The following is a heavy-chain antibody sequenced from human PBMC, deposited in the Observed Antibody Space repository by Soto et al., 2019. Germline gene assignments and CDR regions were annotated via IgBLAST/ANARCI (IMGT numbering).Heavy chain of an antibody. D-gene: IGHD3-9*01. V-gene: IGHV4-34*01. J-gene: IGHJ6*02. CDR3: ERGGIEYFDCLLPLYYYYGMDV. CDR1: GGSFSGYY. CDR2: INHSGST. Sequence: PSETLSRTCAVYGGSFSGYYWSWIRQPPGKGLEWIGEINHSGSTNYNPSLKSRVTISVDTSKNQFSLKLSSVTAADTAVYYCERGGIEYFDCLLPLYYYYGMDVWGQGTKVTVSS.